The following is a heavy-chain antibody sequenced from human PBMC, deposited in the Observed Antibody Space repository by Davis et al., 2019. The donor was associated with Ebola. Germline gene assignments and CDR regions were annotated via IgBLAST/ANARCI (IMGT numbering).Heavy chain of an antibody. Sequence: PGGSLRLSCAVYGGSLRGYYWSWIRQPPGKGLEWIGEIYHSGSTNYNPSLKSRVTISIDTSKNQFSLRLSSVTAADTAVYYCARGDVVVVAAAQIAQDAFDIWGQGTMVTVSS. D-gene: IGHD2-15*01. CDR2: IYHSGST. CDR3: ARGDVVVVAAAQIAQDAFDI. V-gene: IGHV4-34*01. CDR1: GGSLRGYY. J-gene: IGHJ3*02.